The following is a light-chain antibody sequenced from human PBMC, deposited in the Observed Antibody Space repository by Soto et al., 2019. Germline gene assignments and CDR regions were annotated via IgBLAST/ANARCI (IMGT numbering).Light chain of an antibody. V-gene: IGKV3-20*01. CDR2: AAS. CDR1: QSVTSGY. J-gene: IGKJ4*01. Sequence: IVLTQSPGTLSLSPGERATLSCRASQSVTSGYLAWYQHIPGQVPRLLVYAASTRATGIPDRFSGGGSGTDFTLTIHRLEPEDFAVYYCQQYGSSPYTFGGGTKVQI. CDR3: QQYGSSPYT.